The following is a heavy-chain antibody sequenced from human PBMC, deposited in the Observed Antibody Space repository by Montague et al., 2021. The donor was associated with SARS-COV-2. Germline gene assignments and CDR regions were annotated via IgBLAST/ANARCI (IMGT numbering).Heavy chain of an antibody. J-gene: IGHJ6*02. CDR1: GGSISSSSYY. CDR2: IYYSGST. D-gene: IGHD3-10*01. Sequence: SETLSLTCTVSGGSISSSSYYWGWTRQPPGKGLEWIGSIYYSGSTYYNPSLKSPVTISIDTSKNQFSLKMTSVTAADTATYYCASGIYPSGSYYNRYYYGLNIWGPGTTVIVSS. V-gene: IGHV4-39*07. CDR3: ASGIYPSGSYYNRYYYGLNI.